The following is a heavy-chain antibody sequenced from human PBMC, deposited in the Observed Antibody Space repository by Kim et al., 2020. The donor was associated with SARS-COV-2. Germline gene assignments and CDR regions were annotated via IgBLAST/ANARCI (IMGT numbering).Heavy chain of an antibody. CDR2: IYYSGST. CDR1: GGSISSGGYY. J-gene: IGHJ6*02. Sequence: SETLSLTCTVSGGSISSGGYYWSWIRQHPGKGLEWIGYIYYSGSTYYNPSLKSRVTISVDTSKNQFSLKLSSVTAADTAVYYCARDISHGSGNYYYGMDVWGQGTTVTVSS. V-gene: IGHV4-31*03. CDR3: ARDISHGSGNYYYGMDV. D-gene: IGHD3-10*01.